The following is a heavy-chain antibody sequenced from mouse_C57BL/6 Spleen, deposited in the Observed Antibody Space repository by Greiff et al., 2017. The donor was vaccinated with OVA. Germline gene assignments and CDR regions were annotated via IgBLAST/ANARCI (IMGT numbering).Heavy chain of an antibody. CDR2: IYPGDGDT. V-gene: IGHV1-82*01. CDR3: ARSSGDYGQRKFDY. Sequence: VQLQQSGPELVKPGASVKISCKASGYAFSSSWMNWVKQRPGKGLEWIGRIYPGDGDTNYNGKFKGKATLTADKSSSTAYMQLSSLTSEDSAVYFCARSSGDYGQRKFDYWGQGTTLTVSS. J-gene: IGHJ2*01. D-gene: IGHD2-4*01. CDR1: GYAFSSSW.